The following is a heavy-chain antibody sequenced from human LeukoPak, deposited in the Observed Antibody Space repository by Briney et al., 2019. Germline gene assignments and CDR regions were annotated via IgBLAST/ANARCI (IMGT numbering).Heavy chain of an antibody. D-gene: IGHD3-16*01. J-gene: IGHJ6*02. V-gene: IGHV1-46*01. Sequence: ASVTVSCKASGYTFTSYYMHWVRQAPGQGLEWMGIINPSGGSTSYVQKFQGRVTMTRDTSTSTVYMGLSSLRSEDTAVYYCARDATLWGSSYYGMDVWGQGTTVTVSS. CDR3: ARDATLWGSSYYGMDV. CDR1: GYTFTSYY. CDR2: INPSGGST.